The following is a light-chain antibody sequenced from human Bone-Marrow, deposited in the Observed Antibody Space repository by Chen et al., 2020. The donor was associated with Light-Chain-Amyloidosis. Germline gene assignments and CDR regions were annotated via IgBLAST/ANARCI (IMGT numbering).Light chain of an antibody. CDR2: DVT. Sequence: QSALTQPRPVSGSPGQSVTISCTGTSSDVGGYNYVSWYQQHPGNAPKLMIYDVTKRPSGVPDRFSGSKSGNTASLTISGLQAEDEADYYCCSYAGSNSFVFGTGTKVTVL. J-gene: IGLJ1*01. V-gene: IGLV2-11*01. CDR3: CSYAGSNSFV. CDR1: SSDVGGYNY.